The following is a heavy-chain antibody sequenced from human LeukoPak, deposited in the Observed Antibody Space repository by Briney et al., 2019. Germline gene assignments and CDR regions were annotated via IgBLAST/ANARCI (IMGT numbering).Heavy chain of an antibody. Sequence: SVKVSCKASGGTFSSYAISWVRQAPGQGLEWMGGIIPIFGTANYAQKFQERVTITRDMSTSTAYMELSSLRSEDTAVYYCAADFSGDYYYGMDVWGQGTTVTVSS. V-gene: IGHV1-69*05. J-gene: IGHJ6*02. CDR3: AADFSGDYYYGMDV. CDR1: GGTFSSYA. CDR2: IIPIFGTA. D-gene: IGHD6-19*01.